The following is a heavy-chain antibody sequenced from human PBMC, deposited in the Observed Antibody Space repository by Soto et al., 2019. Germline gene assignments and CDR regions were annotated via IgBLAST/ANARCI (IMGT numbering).Heavy chain of an antibody. D-gene: IGHD6-19*01. Sequence: GASVKVSCKASGYTFTSYYMHWVRQAPGQGLEWMGIINPSGGSTSYAQKFQGRVTMTRDTSTSTVYMELSSLRSEDTAVYYCARGASGVAHGYSSLDVWGQGTTVTVSS. CDR2: INPSGGST. CDR3: ARGASGVAHGYSSLDV. J-gene: IGHJ6*02. V-gene: IGHV1-46*01. CDR1: GYTFTSYY.